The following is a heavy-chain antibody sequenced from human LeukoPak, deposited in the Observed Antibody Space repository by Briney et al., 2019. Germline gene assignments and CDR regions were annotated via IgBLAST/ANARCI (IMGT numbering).Heavy chain of an antibody. V-gene: IGHV3-21*01. CDR2: ISSSSSYI. CDR1: GFTFSSYS. J-gene: IGHJ3*02. D-gene: IGHD2-15*01. Sequence: GGSLRLSCAASGFTFSSYSMNWVRQAPGKGLEWVSSISSSSSYIYYADSVKGRFTISRDNAKNSLYLQMNSLRAEDTAVYYCARSPDIVVVVTALHAFDIWGQGKMVTVSS. CDR3: ARSPDIVVVVTALHAFDI.